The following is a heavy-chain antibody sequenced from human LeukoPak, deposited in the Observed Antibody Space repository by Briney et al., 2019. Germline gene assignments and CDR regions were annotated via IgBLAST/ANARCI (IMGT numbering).Heavy chain of an antibody. CDR1: VFIFSIYD. Sequence: AGGSLRLSCAASVFIFSIYDMCWVRQAPGKGLEWVAFIQHDGTNRYYADSVKGRFTISRDNSKNTVYLQMNSLRPEDTAVYYCARDEEGLRYFDWLLDYWGQGTLVTVSS. D-gene: IGHD3-9*01. CDR2: IQHDGTNR. J-gene: IGHJ4*02. CDR3: ARDEEGLRYFDWLLDY. V-gene: IGHV3-30*02.